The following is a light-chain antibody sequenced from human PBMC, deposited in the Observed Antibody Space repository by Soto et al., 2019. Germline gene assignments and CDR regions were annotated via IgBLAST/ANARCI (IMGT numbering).Light chain of an antibody. CDR2: AAS. CDR3: QQSYSTPWYT. J-gene: IGKJ2*01. CDR1: QSISSY. Sequence: DIQMTQSPSSLSASVGDRVTITCRASQSISSYLNWYQQKPGKAPKLLIYAASSLQSGVPSWFSGSGSGTDFTLTISSLQPEDFASYYCQQSYSTPWYTFGQGTKLEIK. V-gene: IGKV1-39*01.